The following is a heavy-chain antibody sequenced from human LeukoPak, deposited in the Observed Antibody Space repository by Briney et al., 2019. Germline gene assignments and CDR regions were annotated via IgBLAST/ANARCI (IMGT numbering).Heavy chain of an antibody. J-gene: IGHJ5*02. Sequence: PSETLSLTCTVSGGSISSYYWSWIRQPPGKGLEWIGYIYYSGSTNYNPSLKSRVIMSVDTSKNQFSLKLSSVTAADTAVYYCARPPYSSGLGGNWFDPWGQGTLVTVSS. V-gene: IGHV4-59*12. CDR1: GGSISSYY. CDR2: IYYSGST. D-gene: IGHD6-19*01. CDR3: ARPPYSSGLGGNWFDP.